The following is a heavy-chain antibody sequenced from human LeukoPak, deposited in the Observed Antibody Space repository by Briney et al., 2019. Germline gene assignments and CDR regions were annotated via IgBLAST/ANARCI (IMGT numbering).Heavy chain of an antibody. V-gene: IGHV3-15*01. D-gene: IGHD3-3*01. CDR1: GFTFSNAW. Sequence: GGSLRLSCAASGFTFSNAWMSWVRQAPGKGLEWVGRIKSKTDGGTTDYAAPVKGRFTISRDDSKNTLYLQMNSLKTEDTAVYYCTTEMAISPRDYDFWSGYPEGAFDIWGQGTMVTVSS. J-gene: IGHJ3*02. CDR3: TTEMAISPRDYDFWSGYPEGAFDI. CDR2: IKSKTDGGTT.